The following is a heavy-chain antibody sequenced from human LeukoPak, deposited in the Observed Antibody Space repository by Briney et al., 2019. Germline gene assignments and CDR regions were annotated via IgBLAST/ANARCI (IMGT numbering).Heavy chain of an antibody. Sequence: PSETLSLTCTVSGGSISSSSYYWGWIRQPPGKGLEWIGGIYYSGSTYYNPSLKSRVTISVDTSKNQFSLKLSSVTAADTAVYYCARGGVMVYAIAQFDPWGQGTLVTVSS. CDR2: IYYSGST. CDR1: GGSISSSSYY. J-gene: IGHJ5*02. D-gene: IGHD2-8*01. V-gene: IGHV4-39*01. CDR3: ARGGVMVYAIAQFDP.